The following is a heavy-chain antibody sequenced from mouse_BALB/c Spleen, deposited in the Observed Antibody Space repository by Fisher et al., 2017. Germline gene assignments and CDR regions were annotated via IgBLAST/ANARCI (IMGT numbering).Heavy chain of an antibody. Sequence: KFKGKATLTADKSSSTAYMELRSLTSEDSAVYYCTRGGLGYYAMDYWGQGTSVTVSS. CDR3: TRGGLGYYAMDY. J-gene: IGHJ4*01. V-gene: IGHV1-15*01. D-gene: IGHD3-3*01.